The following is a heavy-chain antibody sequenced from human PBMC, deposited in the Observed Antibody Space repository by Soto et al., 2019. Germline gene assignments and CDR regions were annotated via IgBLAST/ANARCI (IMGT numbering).Heavy chain of an antibody. V-gene: IGHV3-48*01. Sequence: GGSLRLSCAASGFTLSNYVMNWVRQAPGKGLEWISCIGSSSVTIFHADSVKGRFTISRDSAKNSLYLQMNSLRAEDTAMYYCARVPSSGWPYSFDAWGLGSLVTGSS. CDR2: IGSSSVTI. CDR1: GFTLSNYV. J-gene: IGHJ4*02. D-gene: IGHD6-19*01. CDR3: ARVPSSGWPYSFDA.